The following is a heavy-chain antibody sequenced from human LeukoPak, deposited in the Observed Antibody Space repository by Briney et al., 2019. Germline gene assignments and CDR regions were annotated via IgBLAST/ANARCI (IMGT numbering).Heavy chain of an antibody. J-gene: IGHJ4*02. V-gene: IGHV4-30-4*01. CDR2: IYYSRST. D-gene: IGHD3-10*01. CDR1: GGSISSGDYY. CDR3: ARDAVGGPMVRGVIDY. Sequence: SETLSLTCTVSGGSISSGDYYWSWIRQPPGKGLEWIGYIYYSRSTYYNPSLKSRVTISVDTSKNQFSLKLSSVTAADTAVYYCARDAVGGPMVRGVIDYWGQGTLVTVSS.